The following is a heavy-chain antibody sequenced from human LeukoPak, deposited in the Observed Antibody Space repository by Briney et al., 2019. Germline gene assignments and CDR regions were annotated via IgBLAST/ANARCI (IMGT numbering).Heavy chain of an antibody. CDR3: ARVTYYYDSSGYSRLDYYYGMDV. J-gene: IGHJ6*02. D-gene: IGHD3-22*01. CDR1: GYTFTSYG. Sequence: GASVKVSCKASGYTFTSYGISWVRQAPGQGLEWMGWISAYNGNTNYAQKLQGRVTMTTDTSTCTAYMELRSLRSDDTAVYYCARVTYYYDSSGYSRLDYYYGMDVWGQGTTVTVSS. V-gene: IGHV1-18*01. CDR2: ISAYNGNT.